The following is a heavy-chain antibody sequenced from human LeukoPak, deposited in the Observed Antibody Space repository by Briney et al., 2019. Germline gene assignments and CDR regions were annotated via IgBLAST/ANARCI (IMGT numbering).Heavy chain of an antibody. CDR1: GGSISSYY. CDR2: IYNSGST. J-gene: IGHJ6*03. CDR3: ARHRYYYRSGSYYGAPYYMDV. Sequence: SETLSLTCTVSGGSISSYYWSWIRQSPGKGLEWIGYIYNSGSTNYNPSLKSRVTISVDTSKNQFSLKLSSVTAADTAVYYCARHRYYYRSGSYYGAPYYMDVWGKGTTVTISS. V-gene: IGHV4-59*08. D-gene: IGHD3-10*01.